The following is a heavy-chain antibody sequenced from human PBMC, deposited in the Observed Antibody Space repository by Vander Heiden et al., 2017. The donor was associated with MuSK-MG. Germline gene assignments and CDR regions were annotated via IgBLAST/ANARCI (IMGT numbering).Heavy chain of an antibody. CDR2: IKQDGSEK. V-gene: IGHV3-7*01. Sequence: EVQLVESGGGLVQPGGSLRLSCAASGFTFRGYWMGWVRQAPGKGVEWVANIKQDGSEKYYVDSVKGRFTISRDNAKNSLYLQMNSLRAEDTAVYYCARDGEEWLPGDYWGQGTLVTVSS. CDR3: ARDGEEWLPGDY. CDR1: GFTFRGYW. D-gene: IGHD6-19*01. J-gene: IGHJ4*02.